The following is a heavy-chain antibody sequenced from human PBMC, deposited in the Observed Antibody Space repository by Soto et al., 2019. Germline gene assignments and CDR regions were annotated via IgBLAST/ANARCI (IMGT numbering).Heavy chain of an antibody. V-gene: IGHV5-51*01. D-gene: IGHD3-9*01. CDR3: ARIPHRYDALTGPGY. Sequence: PGESLKISCQSSGYTFSNFWIGWVRQLPGKGLEWMGIIYPGDHETRYSPSFHGKVTISADRSITTAYLQWNSLEVSDTAFYFCARIPHRYDALTGPGYWGQGALVTVSS. J-gene: IGHJ4*02. CDR2: IYPGDHET. CDR1: GYTFSNFW.